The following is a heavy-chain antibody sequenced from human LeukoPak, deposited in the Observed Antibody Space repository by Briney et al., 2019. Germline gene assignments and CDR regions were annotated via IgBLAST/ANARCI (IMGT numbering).Heavy chain of an antibody. Sequence: SSVKVSCKASGYTFSGTGWYLYWLRQAPGQGLECMGWIYPNNGATAYAQKFQGRVAMTRDTSITTAYMELSRLRPDDTAVYYCARDGPAQMVDFDYWGQGTLVTVSS. V-gene: IGHV1-2*02. J-gene: IGHJ4*02. CDR2: IYPNNGAT. CDR3: ARDGPAQMVDFDY. D-gene: IGHD3-10*01. CDR1: GYTFSGTGWY.